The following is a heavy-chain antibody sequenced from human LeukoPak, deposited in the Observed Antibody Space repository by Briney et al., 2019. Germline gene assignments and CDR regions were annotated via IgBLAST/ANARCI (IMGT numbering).Heavy chain of an antibody. CDR3: ARLVSGGIAAAGSFYYYYYMDV. J-gene: IGHJ6*03. CDR2: IYYSGST. V-gene: IGHV4-59*08. D-gene: IGHD6-13*01. Sequence: PSETLSLTCTVSGGSISSYYWSWIRQPPGKGLEWIGYIYYSGSTNYNPSLKSRVTISVDTSKSQFSLKLSSVTAADTAVYYCARLVSGGIAAAGSFYYYYYMDVWGKGTTVTVSS. CDR1: GGSISSYY.